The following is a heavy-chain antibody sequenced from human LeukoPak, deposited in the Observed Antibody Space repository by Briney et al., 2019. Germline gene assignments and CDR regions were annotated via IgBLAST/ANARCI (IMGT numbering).Heavy chain of an antibody. D-gene: IGHD3/OR15-3a*01. CDR2: ISGSGRDT. CDR3: AKWGDFWTGLNNWYFEL. Sequence: GGSLRPSCAASGLTFPRYAFAWVRQAPGRGLQWVSGISGSGRDTFYSDSVKGRFTISRDNSKNTHYLQMSSLTAEDTAVYYCAKWGDFWTGLNNWYFELWGRGTLVTVSS. CDR1: GLTFPRYA. J-gene: IGHJ2*01. V-gene: IGHV3-23*01.